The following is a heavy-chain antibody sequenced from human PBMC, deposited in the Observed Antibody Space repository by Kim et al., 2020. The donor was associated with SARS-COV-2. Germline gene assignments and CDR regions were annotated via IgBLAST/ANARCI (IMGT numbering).Heavy chain of an antibody. CDR3: ARGQDTAKTGY. D-gene: IGHD5-18*01. V-gene: IGHV4-34*01. CDR1: GASFSGYY. J-gene: IGHJ4*02. Sequence: SETLSLTCAVYGASFSGYYWSWIRQSPGKRLEWIGEIHPSGSTSYNPSLQSRVTISIDTSKSHMSLRLTPVTAADTAVYFCARGQDTAKTGYWGQGTLATVSS. CDR2: IHPSGST.